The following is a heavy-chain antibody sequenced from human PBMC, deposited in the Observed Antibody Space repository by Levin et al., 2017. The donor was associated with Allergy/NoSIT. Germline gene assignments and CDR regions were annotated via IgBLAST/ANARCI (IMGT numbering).Heavy chain of an antibody. V-gene: IGHV3-33*01. CDR2: IWYDGSNK. CDR3: ARENGDYVGGNDY. CDR1: GFTFSSYG. J-gene: IGHJ4*02. D-gene: IGHD4-17*01. Sequence: GESLKISCAASGFTFSSYGMHWVRQAPGKGLEWVAVIWYDGSNKYYADSVKGRFTISRDNSKNTLYLQMNSLRAEDTAVYYCARENGDYVGGNDYWGQGTLVTVSS.